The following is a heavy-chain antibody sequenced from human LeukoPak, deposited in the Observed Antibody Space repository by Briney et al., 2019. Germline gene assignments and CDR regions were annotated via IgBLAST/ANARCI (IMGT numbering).Heavy chain of an antibody. D-gene: IGHD3-22*01. CDR3: ARDTYYYDSSGYYGGGLGAFDI. Sequence: PGESLRLSCAASGFTVSSKCISWDRQAPGTGLEWVSVMYSGGSTYNEDNVKGRFTISRDNSKNTRYLQMNSLRAEDTAVYYCARDTYYYDSSGYYGGGLGAFDIWGQGTMVTVSS. CDR2: MYSGGST. J-gene: IGHJ3*02. V-gene: IGHV3-66*01. CDR1: GFTVSSKC.